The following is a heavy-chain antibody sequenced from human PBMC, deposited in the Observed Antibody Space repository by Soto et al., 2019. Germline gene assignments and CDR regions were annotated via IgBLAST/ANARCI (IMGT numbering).Heavy chain of an antibody. CDR1: GGSFSGYY. CDR2: INHSGST. D-gene: IGHD1-7*01. Sequence: SETLFLTCAVYGGSFSGYYWSWIRQPPGKGLEWIGEINHSGSTNYNPSLKSRVTISVDTSKNQFSLKLSSVTAADTAVYYCASGPSGTTSSGLNWFDPWGQGTLVTVSS. V-gene: IGHV4-34*01. CDR3: ASGPSGTTSSGLNWFDP. J-gene: IGHJ5*02.